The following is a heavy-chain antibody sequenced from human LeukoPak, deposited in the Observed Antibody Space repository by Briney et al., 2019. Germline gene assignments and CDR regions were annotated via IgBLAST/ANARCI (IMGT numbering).Heavy chain of an antibody. V-gene: IGHV3-48*01. D-gene: IGHD2-15*01. CDR1: GFTFSSYS. CDR3: ARGPWSHYYYMDV. CDR2: ISSSSSTI. J-gene: IGHJ6*03. Sequence: GGSLRLSCAASGFTFSSYSMNWVRQAPGKGLEWVSYISSSSSTIYYADSVKGRFTISRDNAKNSLYLQMNSLRAEDTAVYYCARGPWSHYYYMDVWGKGTTVTVSS.